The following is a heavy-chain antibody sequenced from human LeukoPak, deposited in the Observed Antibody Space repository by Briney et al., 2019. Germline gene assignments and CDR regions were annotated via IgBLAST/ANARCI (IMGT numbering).Heavy chain of an antibody. CDR2: ISGSGGST. Sequence: GGSLRLSCEASGFTFSNHAMTWVRQAPGEGLEWVSAISGSGGSTYYADSVKGRFTISRDNSKNTLYLQMNSLRAEDTAAYYCAKEAVASTGGDFDYWGQGTLVTVSS. CDR3: AKEAVASTGGDFDY. J-gene: IGHJ4*02. CDR1: GFTFSNHA. D-gene: IGHD6-19*01. V-gene: IGHV3-23*01.